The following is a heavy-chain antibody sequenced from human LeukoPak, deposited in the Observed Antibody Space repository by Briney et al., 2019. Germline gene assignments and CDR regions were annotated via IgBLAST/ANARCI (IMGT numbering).Heavy chain of an antibody. D-gene: IGHD3-10*01. CDR2: ISGSGGSP. CDR1: GFTFSSSA. CDR3: AKTGDYYGSGSYGSD. Sequence: GGSLRLSCAASGFTFSSSAMSWVRPAPGKGLEWVSSISGSGGSPYYADSVKGRSTISRDNSKNTLYLQMNSLRAEDTAVYYCAKTGDYYGSGSYGSDWGQGTLVTVSS. J-gene: IGHJ4*02. V-gene: IGHV3-23*01.